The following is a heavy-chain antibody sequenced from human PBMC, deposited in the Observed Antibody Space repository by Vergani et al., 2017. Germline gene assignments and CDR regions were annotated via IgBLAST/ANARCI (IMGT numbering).Heavy chain of an antibody. CDR3: AKDLGVKVIDGTFDY. V-gene: IGHV3-30*18. J-gene: IGHJ4*02. D-gene: IGHD2-21*01. CDR2: ISYDGGNK. Sequence: QVQLVESGGGVVQPGRSLRLSCAASGFTFSSYGMHWVRQAPGKGLEWVAVISYDGGNKYYADSVKGRFTISRDNSKNTLYLQMNSLRAEDTAVYYCAKDLGVKVIDGTFDYWGQGTLVTVSS. CDR1: GFTFSSYG.